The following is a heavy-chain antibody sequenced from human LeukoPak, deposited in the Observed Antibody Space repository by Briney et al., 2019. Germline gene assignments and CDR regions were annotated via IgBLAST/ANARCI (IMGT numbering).Heavy chain of an antibody. Sequence: GGSLRLSCIASGFAFNSYEMNWVRQAPGKGLEWVSYTSSSGSIKHYADSVKGRFTISRDNAKNSLYLQMNSLRAEDTAVYYCARARYTSGWETLDYWGQGTLVTVSS. CDR3: ARARYTSGWETLDY. J-gene: IGHJ4*02. CDR2: TSSSGSIK. D-gene: IGHD6-19*01. CDR1: GFAFNSYE. V-gene: IGHV3-48*03.